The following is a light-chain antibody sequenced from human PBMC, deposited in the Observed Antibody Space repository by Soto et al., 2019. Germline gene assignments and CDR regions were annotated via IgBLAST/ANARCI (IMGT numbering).Light chain of an antibody. CDR3: QQYNNWPPYT. Sequence: EIVMTQSPATLSVSPGERATLSCRASQSVSSNLAWYQQKLGQAPRLLIYGASTRATGIPARFRGSGSGTEFTLTISSLQSEDFAVYYCQQYNNWPPYTFGQGTKLEIK. V-gene: IGKV3-15*01. CDR2: GAS. CDR1: QSVSSN. J-gene: IGKJ2*01.